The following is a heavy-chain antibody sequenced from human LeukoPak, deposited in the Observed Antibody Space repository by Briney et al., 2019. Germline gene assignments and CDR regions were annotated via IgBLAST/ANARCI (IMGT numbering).Heavy chain of an antibody. V-gene: IGHV4-30-2*01. CDR1: GGSISSGGYS. J-gene: IGHJ4*02. CDR2: IYHSGST. Sequence: PSETLSLTCAVSGGSISSGGYSWSWIRQPPGKGLEWIGYIYHSGSTYYNPSLKSRVTISVDRSKNQFSLKLSSVTAADTAVYYCARLAGATINFDYWGQGTLVTVSS. D-gene: IGHD2-15*01. CDR3: ARLAGATINFDY.